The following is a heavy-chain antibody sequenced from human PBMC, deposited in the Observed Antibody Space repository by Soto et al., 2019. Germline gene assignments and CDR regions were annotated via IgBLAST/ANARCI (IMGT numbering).Heavy chain of an antibody. V-gene: IGHV4-31*03. J-gene: IGHJ4*02. Sequence: QVQLQESGPGLVKPSQTLSLTCTVSGGSISSGGYYWSWIRQHPGKGLEWIGYIYYSGSTYYNPSVKSRVTISVDTSKNQCSLKLSSVTAADTAVYYCARDKSGYSYYYFDYWGQGTLVTVSS. CDR2: IYYSGST. CDR3: ARDKSGYSYYYFDY. D-gene: IGHD5-18*01. CDR1: GGSISSGGYY.